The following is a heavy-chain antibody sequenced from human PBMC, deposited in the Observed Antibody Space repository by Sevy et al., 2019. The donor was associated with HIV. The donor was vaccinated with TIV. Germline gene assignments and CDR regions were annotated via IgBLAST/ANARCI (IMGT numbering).Heavy chain of an antibody. J-gene: IGHJ5*02. Sequence: GGSLRLSCAASGFSFSNYAMSWVRQAPGKGLEWVSVMSGGGSSRHYADSVKGRFTMSRDNSKKTLYLQMNSLRAEDTAVYYCAKVPSPFIEMNWFDLWGQGTLVTVSS. CDR2: MSGGGSSR. CDR3: AKVPSPFIEMNWFDL. V-gene: IGHV3-23*01. CDR1: GFSFSNYA.